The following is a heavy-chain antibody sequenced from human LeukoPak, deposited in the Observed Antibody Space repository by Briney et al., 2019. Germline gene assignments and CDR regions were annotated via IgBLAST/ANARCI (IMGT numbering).Heavy chain of an antibody. J-gene: IGHJ4*02. Sequence: PSETLSLTCAVYGGSFSGYYWSWIRQPPGKGLEWIGEINHSGSTNYNPSLKSRVTISVDTSKNQFSLKLSSVTAADTAVYYCARGDRSPRGREATRYFDYWGQGTLVTVSS. V-gene: IGHV4-34*01. CDR3: ARGDRSPRGREATRYFDY. D-gene: IGHD5-12*01. CDR1: GGSFSGYY. CDR2: INHSGST.